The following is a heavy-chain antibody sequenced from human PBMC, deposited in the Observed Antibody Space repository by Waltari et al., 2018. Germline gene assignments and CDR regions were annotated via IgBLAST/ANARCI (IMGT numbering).Heavy chain of an antibody. CDR1: GYSISSGYY. CDR3: ARRTTVTDFDY. V-gene: IGHV4-38-2*01. CDR2: IYHSGST. D-gene: IGHD4-17*01. J-gene: IGHJ4*02. Sequence: QVKLQESGPGLVKPSETQSLTCAVSGYSISSGYYWGGIRQPPGKGLEWIGSIYHSGSTHYNPSLKSRVTISVDTSKNQFSLKLSSVTAADTAVYYCARRTTVTDFDYWGQGTLVTVSS.